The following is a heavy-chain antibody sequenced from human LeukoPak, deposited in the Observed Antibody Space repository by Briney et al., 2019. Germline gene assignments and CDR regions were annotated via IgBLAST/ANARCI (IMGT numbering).Heavy chain of an antibody. J-gene: IGHJ4*02. V-gene: IGHV3-30-3*01. D-gene: IGHD2-15*01. CDR2: ISYDGSNK. Sequence: GGSLRLSCAASGFTFSSYAMHWVRQAPGKGLEWVAVISYDGSNKYYADSVKGRFTISRDNSKNTLYLQMNSLRAEDTAVYYCAKDLGYCSGGSCPQLDYWGQGTLVTVSS. CDR3: AKDLGYCSGGSCPQLDY. CDR1: GFTFSSYA.